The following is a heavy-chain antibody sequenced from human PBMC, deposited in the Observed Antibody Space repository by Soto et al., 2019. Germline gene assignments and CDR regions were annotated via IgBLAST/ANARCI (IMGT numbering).Heavy chain of an antibody. D-gene: IGHD3-22*01. CDR3: VRDYYDTSGYPNTFDM. CDR1: GFTLSRHT. V-gene: IGHV3-21*01. CDR2: IGSRTSDI. Sequence: GSLRLSCAASGFTLSRHTMNWVRQAPGKGLEWVSFIGSRTSDIYYADSVKGRFTISRDNAKNSLYLDLTRLRAEDTAVYFCVRDYYDTSGYPNTFDMWGQGTMVT. J-gene: IGHJ3*02.